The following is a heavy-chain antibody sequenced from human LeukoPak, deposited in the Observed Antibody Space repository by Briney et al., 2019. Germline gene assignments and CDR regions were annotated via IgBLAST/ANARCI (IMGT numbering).Heavy chain of an antibody. CDR2: IKQDGSKK. CDR1: GFTFSTNA. D-gene: IGHD5-24*01. Sequence: GGSLRLSCLTSGFTFSTNAMTWVRQAPGKGLEWVANIKQDGSKKSYVDSVKGRFTISRDNAKNSLYLQMNSLRAEDTAIYYCTRVGYIDEGIDYWGQGTLVTVSS. V-gene: IGHV3-7*04. CDR3: TRVGYIDEGIDY. J-gene: IGHJ4*02.